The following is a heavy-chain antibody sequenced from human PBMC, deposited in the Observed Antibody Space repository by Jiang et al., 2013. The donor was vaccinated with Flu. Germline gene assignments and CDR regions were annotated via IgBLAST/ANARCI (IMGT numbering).Heavy chain of an antibody. CDR1: GITFGSYA. V-gene: IGHV3-23*01. D-gene: IGHD2-21*01. J-gene: IGHJ5*02. Sequence: GLVQPGGSLRLSCAASGITFGSYAMSWVRQAPGKGLEWVSAISGPGSNTYYADSVKGRFTISRDNSKNTLYLQMNSLRPEDTAVYYCAKTFRALTSIATNWFDPWGQGTLVTVSS. CDR2: ISGPGSNT. CDR3: AKTFRALTSIATNWFDP.